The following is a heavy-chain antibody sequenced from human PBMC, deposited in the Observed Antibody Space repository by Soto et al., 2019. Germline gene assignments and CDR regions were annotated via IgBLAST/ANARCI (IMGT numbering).Heavy chain of an antibody. J-gene: IGHJ5*02. V-gene: IGHV5-51*01. Sequence: GESLKNSCKGSGYSFTSYWIGWVRQMPGKGLEWMGIIYPGDSDTRYSPSFQGQVTISADKSISTTYLQWSSLKASDTAMYYCARGSDVLLWFGELEDWFDPWGQGTLVTVSS. CDR3: ARGSDVLLWFGELEDWFDP. CDR2: IYPGDSDT. D-gene: IGHD3-10*01. CDR1: GYSFTSYW.